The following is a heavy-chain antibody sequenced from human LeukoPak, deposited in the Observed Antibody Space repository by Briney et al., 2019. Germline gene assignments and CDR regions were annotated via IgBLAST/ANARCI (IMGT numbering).Heavy chain of an antibody. Sequence: PGGSLRLSCAASGFTFSSYAMSWVRQAPGKGLEWVSAISGSGGSTYYADSVKGRFTISRDNSKNTLYLQMNSLRAEDTAVYYCAKDVSVGYCSGGSCPNWFDPWGQGTLVTVSS. CDR2: ISGSGGST. CDR1: GFTFSSYA. D-gene: IGHD2-15*01. J-gene: IGHJ5*02. V-gene: IGHV3-23*01. CDR3: AKDVSVGYCSGGSCPNWFDP.